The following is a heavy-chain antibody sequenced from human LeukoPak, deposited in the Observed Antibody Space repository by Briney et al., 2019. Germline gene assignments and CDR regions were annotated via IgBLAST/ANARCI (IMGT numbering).Heavy chain of an antibody. J-gene: IGHJ4*02. V-gene: IGHV3-30-3*01. CDR1: GFTFSSYA. D-gene: IGHD4-17*01. Sequence: PGRSLRLSCAASGFTFSSYAMHWARQAPGKGLEWAAAISYDGSNKYYADSVKGRFTISRDNSKNTLYLQMNSLRAEDTAVYYCARDVGDYDEGDYFHYWGQGTLVTVSS. CDR3: ARDVGDYDEGDYFHY. CDR2: ISYDGSNK.